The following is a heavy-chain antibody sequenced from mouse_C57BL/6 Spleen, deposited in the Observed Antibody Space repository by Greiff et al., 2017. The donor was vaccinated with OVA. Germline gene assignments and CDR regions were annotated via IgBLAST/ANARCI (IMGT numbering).Heavy chain of an antibody. CDR2: ISYDGSN. CDR1: GYSITSGYY. D-gene: IGHD2-2*01. CDR3: AREWSTMVTTGPGYFDV. J-gene: IGHJ1*03. V-gene: IGHV3-6*01. Sequence: VQLQQSGPGLVKPSQSLSLTCSVTGYSITSGYYWNWIRQLPGNKLEWMGYISYDGSNNYNPTLKNRISITRDTSKNQFFLKLNSVTTEDTATEYGAREWSTMVTTGPGYFDVWGTGTTVTVSS.